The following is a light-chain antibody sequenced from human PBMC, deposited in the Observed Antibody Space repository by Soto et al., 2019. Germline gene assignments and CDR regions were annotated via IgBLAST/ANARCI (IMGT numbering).Light chain of an antibody. CDR2: EGN. CDR3: CSYADGSTWV. Sequence: QSVLTQPASVSGSPGQSITISCTGTSSNVGGYNLVSWYQQDPGKAPKLMIFEGNKRPSGVSSRFSGSKSGNTASLTISGLQAEDEGDYYCCSYADGSTWVFGGGPKLTVL. J-gene: IGLJ3*02. V-gene: IGLV2-23*01. CDR1: SSNVGGYNL.